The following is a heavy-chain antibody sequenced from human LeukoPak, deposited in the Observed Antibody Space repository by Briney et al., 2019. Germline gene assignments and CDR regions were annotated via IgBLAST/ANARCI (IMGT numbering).Heavy chain of an antibody. J-gene: IGHJ6*02. CDR3: ARLPHSRLRHYYYGMDV. CDR2: INHSGST. V-gene: IGHV4-34*01. Sequence: KPGGSLRLSCAASGFTFSSYAMSWVRQAPGKGLEWIGEINHSGSTNYNPPLKSRVTISVDTSKNQFSLKLSSVTAADTAVYYCARLPHSRLRHYYYGMDVWGQGTTVTVSS. D-gene: IGHD3-16*01. CDR1: GFTFSSYA.